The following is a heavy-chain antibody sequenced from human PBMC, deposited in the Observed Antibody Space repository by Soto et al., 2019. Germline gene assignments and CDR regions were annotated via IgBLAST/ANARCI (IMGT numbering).Heavy chain of an antibody. CDR2: IYWDDDK. J-gene: IGHJ4*02. CDR3: AQRQDDILAGYYNEALVYFDY. V-gene: IGHV2-5*02. D-gene: IGHD3-9*01. CDR1: GFSLSTSGVG. Sequence: QITLKESGPTLVKPTQTLTLTCTFSGFSLSTSGVGVGWIRQPPGKALQWLALIYWDDDKRYSQSLKSRHTITEDTSKSQVALTIITIYPVDTATYSCAQRQDDILAGYYNEALVYFDYWGQGTLVTVSS.